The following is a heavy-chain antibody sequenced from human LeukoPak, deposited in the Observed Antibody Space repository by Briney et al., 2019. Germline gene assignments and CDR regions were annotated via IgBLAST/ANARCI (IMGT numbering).Heavy chain of an antibody. V-gene: IGHV3-11*01. Sequence: GGSLRLSCAASGFTFSDYYMSWIRQAPGKGLEWVSYISSSGSTIYYADSVKGRFTISRDNAKNSLYLQMNSLRAEDTAVYYCARAGPTNYDYGDYYTELLLYYYYGMDVWGQGTTVTVSS. CDR2: ISSSGSTI. D-gene: IGHD4-17*01. CDR3: ARAGPTNYDYGDYYTELLLYYYYGMDV. CDR1: GFTFSDYY. J-gene: IGHJ6*02.